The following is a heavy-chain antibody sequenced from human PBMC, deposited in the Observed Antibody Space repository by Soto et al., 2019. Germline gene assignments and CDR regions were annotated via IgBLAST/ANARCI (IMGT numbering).Heavy chain of an antibody. CDR3: ARISGRGYYDSSGYYDAFDI. CDR2: IDWDDDK. J-gene: IGHJ3*02. V-gene: IGHV2-70*01. D-gene: IGHD3-22*01. Sequence: GPTLVNPTQTLTLTCTFSGFSLSTSGMRVSWIRQPPGKALEWLALIDWDDDKYYSTSLKTRLTISKDTSKNQVVLTMTNMDPVDTATYYCARISGRGYYDSSGYYDAFDIWGQGTMVTVSS. CDR1: GFSLSTSGMR.